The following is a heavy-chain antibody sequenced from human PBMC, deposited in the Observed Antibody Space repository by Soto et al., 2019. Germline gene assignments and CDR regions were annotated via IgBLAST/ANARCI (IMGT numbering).Heavy chain of an antibody. CDR3: ARGSDYGDHIYDY. CDR2: IIPVFGSA. D-gene: IGHD4-17*01. V-gene: IGHV1-69*06. CDR1: GGTFKRYV. J-gene: IGHJ4*02. Sequence: VQLVQSGAEVKKPGSSVKVSCEAPGGTFKRYVISWVRQAPGQGLEWMGGIIPVFGSAHYAQKFQGRVIITADKATSTAYMELSSLRSEDTAIYYCARGSDYGDHIYDYWGQGTLVTVSS.